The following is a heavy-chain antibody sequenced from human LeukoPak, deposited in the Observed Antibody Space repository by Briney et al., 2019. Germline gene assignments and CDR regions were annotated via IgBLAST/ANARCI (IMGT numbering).Heavy chain of an antibody. V-gene: IGHV3-23*01. D-gene: IGHD2-15*01. Sequence: GGSLRLSCAASGFTFSSYAMSWVRQAPGKGLEWVSIISGSGGSTSYADSVKGRFTISRDNSKNTLYLQMSSLRAEDTAVYFCVRGYSFGPYGMDVWGQGTTVTVSS. CDR1: GFTFSSYA. CDR2: ISGSGGST. J-gene: IGHJ6*02. CDR3: VRGYSFGPYGMDV.